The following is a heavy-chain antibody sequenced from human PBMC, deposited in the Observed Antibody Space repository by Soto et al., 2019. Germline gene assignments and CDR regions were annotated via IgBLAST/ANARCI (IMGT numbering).Heavy chain of an antibody. CDR3: ESDSVVAPDKYYYGMDV. CDR2: ISYDGSNK. J-gene: IGHJ6*02. D-gene: IGHD2-21*01. CDR1: GFTFSSYA. V-gene: IGHV3-30-3*01. Sequence: QVQLVESGGGVVQPGRSLRLSCAASGFTFSSYAMHWVRQAPGKGLEWVAVISYDGSNKYYADSVKRRFSISRDNSKKTLYLSMNILRYEDRSVYDGESDSVVAPDKYYYGMDVWGQGTTVTVCS.